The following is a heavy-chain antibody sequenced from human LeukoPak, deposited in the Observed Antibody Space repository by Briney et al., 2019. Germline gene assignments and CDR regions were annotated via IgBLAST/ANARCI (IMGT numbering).Heavy chain of an antibody. V-gene: IGHV3-23*01. CDR3: AKDCSGGTCYSGY. CDR1: GFTFSSYA. J-gene: IGHJ4*02. D-gene: IGHD2-15*01. Sequence: GGSLRLSCAASGFTFSSYAMTWVRQAPGKGLEWVSAIISSGGGTYYADSVKGRFTISRDNSKNKLYLQMNSLRAEDTAVYYCAKDCSGGTCYSGYWGQGTLVTVSS. CDR2: IISSGGGT.